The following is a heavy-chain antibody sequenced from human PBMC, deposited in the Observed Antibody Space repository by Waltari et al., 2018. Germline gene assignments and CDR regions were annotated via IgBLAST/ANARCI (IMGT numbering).Heavy chain of an antibody. Sequence: QVQLVQSGAEVKKPGASVKVSCKASGYPFTSYDINWVRQAPGQGLEGMGGINPSSGKSVYAQKLRGRGTMNGNTTISTAYIELTSLGSEETAEYCCASGRRVHRAMVVPDYWGQGTLVTVSS. CDR1: GYPFTSYD. D-gene: IGHD5-18*01. CDR3: ASGRRVHRAMVVPDY. CDR2: INPSSGKS. V-gene: IGHV1-8*02. J-gene: IGHJ4*01.